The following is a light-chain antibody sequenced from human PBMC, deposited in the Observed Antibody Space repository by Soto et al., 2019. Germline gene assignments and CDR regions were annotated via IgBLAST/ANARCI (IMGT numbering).Light chain of an antibody. J-gene: IGKJ5*01. CDR3: QQYNNWPIT. CDR2: GAS. V-gene: IGKV3-15*01. Sequence: IMLTQSPGTLSLYPGERATLSCRASQSVSSSYLAWYQQKPGQAPRLLIYGASTRATGIPARFSGSGSGTEFTLTISSLQSEDFEIYYCQQYNNWPITFGQGTRLEVK. CDR1: QSVSSSY.